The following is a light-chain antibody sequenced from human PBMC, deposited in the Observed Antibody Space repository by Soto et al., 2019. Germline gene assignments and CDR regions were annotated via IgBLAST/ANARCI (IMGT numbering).Light chain of an antibody. CDR3: QQSSSWPRT. J-gene: IGKJ1*01. CDR2: DSS. Sequence: EIVLTQSPATLSLSPGERATLSCRASQSVSSYLAWYQQKPGQVPRLVIYDSSNRATGIPGRFSGSGSGTDFTLTISSLEPEDFRVYYCQQSSSWPRTFGQGTKVEIK. V-gene: IGKV3-11*01. CDR1: QSVSSY.